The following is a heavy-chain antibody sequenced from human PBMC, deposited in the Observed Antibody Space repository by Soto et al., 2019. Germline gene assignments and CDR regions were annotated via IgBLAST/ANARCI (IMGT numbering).Heavy chain of an antibody. Sequence: QVQLVESGGGVVQPGRSLRLSCAASGFTFSSYAMHWVRQAPGKGLEWVAVISYDGSNKYYADSVKGRFTISRDNSKNTLYLQMNSLRAEDTAVYYCASLVSLLPPWFGEFHPGYYGMDVW. D-gene: IGHD3-10*01. J-gene: IGHJ6*01. CDR2: ISYDGSNK. CDR3: ASLVSLLPPWFGEFHPGYYGMDV. CDR1: GFTFSSYA. V-gene: IGHV3-30-3*01.